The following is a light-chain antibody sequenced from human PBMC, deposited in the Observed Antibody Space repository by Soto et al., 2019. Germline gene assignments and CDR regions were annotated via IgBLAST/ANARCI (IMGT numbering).Light chain of an antibody. Sequence: EIVLTQSPGTLSLSPGERATLSCRASQSVSSSYLAWYQQKPGPAPRLLIYGASSRATVIPDLFSGSGSETDFTLTSSRLEPEYFAEYYYQQYGSSPWTFGQGTKVEIK. CDR2: GAS. V-gene: IGKV3-20*01. J-gene: IGKJ1*01. CDR3: QQYGSSPWT. CDR1: QSVSSSY.